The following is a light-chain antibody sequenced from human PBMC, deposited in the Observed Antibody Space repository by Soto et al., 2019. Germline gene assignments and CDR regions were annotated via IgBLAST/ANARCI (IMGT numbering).Light chain of an antibody. CDR3: QQYGSPTGLT. V-gene: IGKV3-20*01. CDR1: QSVSSSY. J-gene: IGKJ4*01. Sequence: EIVLTQSPGTLSLSPGERATLSCRASQSVSSSYLAWYQQKPGQAPRLLIYGASSRATGIPARFSGSGSGTDFTLTISRLEPEDFAVYYCQQYGSPTGLTFGGGTKVEIK. CDR2: GAS.